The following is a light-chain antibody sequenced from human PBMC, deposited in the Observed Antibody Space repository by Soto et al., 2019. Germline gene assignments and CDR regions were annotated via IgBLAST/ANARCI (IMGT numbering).Light chain of an antibody. Sequence: EIVMTQSPAILSVSPGERATLSCRASQSVSSNLAWYQQKPGQTPRLLIYDASNRATGIPARFSGSGSGTDFTLTISSLEPEDFAVYYCQQRSNWPRTFGQGTKVDI. CDR3: QQRSNWPRT. J-gene: IGKJ1*01. V-gene: IGKV3-11*01. CDR2: DAS. CDR1: QSVSSN.